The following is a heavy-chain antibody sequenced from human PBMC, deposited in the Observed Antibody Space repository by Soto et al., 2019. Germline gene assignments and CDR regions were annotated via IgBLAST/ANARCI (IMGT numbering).Heavy chain of an antibody. CDR3: AKGVHGVTMIVVVTFPFDY. CDR2: ISGSGGST. V-gene: IGHV3-23*01. Sequence: GGSLRLSCAASGFTFSSYAMSWVRQAPGKGLEWVSAISGSGGSTYYADSVKGRFTISRDNSKNTLYLQMNSLRAEDTAVYYCAKGVHGVTMIVVVTFPFDYWGQGTLVTVSS. D-gene: IGHD3-22*01. CDR1: GFTFSSYA. J-gene: IGHJ4*02.